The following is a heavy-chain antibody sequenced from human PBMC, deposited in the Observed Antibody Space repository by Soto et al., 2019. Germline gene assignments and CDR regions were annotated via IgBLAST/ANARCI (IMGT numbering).Heavy chain of an antibody. D-gene: IGHD3-22*01. CDR1: GGSISSSSYY. CDR2: IYDTGSP. V-gene: IGHV4-61*01. Sequence: SETLSLTCTVSGGSISSSSYYWCWIRQPPGAGLEWFGYIYDTGSPNYNPSLKSRVTISVDTSKTQFSLKLSSVTAADTAVYYCARMYYYDSSGYYGGLDYWGQGTLGSVSS. J-gene: IGHJ4*02. CDR3: ARMYYYDSSGYYGGLDY.